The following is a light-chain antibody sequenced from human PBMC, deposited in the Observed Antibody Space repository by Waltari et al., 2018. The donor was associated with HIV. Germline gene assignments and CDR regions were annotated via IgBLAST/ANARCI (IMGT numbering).Light chain of an antibody. J-gene: IGLJ3*02. CDR3: LAWDSGLSGWV. Sequence: QAGLTQPPSMSTGLGQTATLTCTGDGNNVGDQGAAWLQHRQGHPPKLLSHRNNNRPAEISSGFSALRSGFTAFLTISGLQSEDEADYFCLAWDSGLSGWVFGGGTQLTLL. CDR1: GNNVGDQG. CDR2: RNN. V-gene: IGLV10-54*04.